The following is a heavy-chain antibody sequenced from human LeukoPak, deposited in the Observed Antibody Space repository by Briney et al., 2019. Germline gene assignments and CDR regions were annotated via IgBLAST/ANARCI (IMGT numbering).Heavy chain of an antibody. CDR2: INPNSGGT. J-gene: IGHJ5*02. Sequence: GASVKVSCTASGYTFTGYYMHWVRQAPGQGLEWMGWINPNSGGTNYAQKFQGRVTLTRDTSISTAYMELSRLRSDDTAVYYCAKLPHYSTWGGRFDPWGQGTLVTVSS. CDR3: AKLPHYSTWGGRFDP. D-gene: IGHD6-13*01. V-gene: IGHV1-2*02. CDR1: GYTFTGYY.